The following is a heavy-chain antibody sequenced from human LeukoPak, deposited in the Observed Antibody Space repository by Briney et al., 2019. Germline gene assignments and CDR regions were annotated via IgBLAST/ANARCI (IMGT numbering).Heavy chain of an antibody. CDR1: GYTFTSYA. CDR3: ARTSSIVGASYFDY. D-gene: IGHD1-26*01. CDR2: INAGNGNT. J-gene: IGHJ4*02. V-gene: IGHV1-3*03. Sequence: GASVKVSCKASGYTFTSYAMHWVRQAPGQRLEWMGWINAGNGNTKYSQEFQGRVTITRDTSASTAYMGLSSLRSEDMAVYYCARTSSIVGASYFDYWGQGTLVTVSS.